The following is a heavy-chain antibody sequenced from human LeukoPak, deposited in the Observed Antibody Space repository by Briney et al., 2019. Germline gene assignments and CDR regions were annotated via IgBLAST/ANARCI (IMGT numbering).Heavy chain of an antibody. Sequence: GGSLRLSCAASGFTFSNYWMSWVRQAPGKGLEWVANIKQDGSEKYYVDSVKGRFTISRDNTKNSLYLQMNSLRAEGTAVYYCARGRYCISANCFYFDYWGQGTLVTVSS. CDR1: GFTFSNYW. V-gene: IGHV3-7*01. CDR2: IKQDGSEK. CDR3: ARGRYCISANCFYFDY. D-gene: IGHD2-2*01. J-gene: IGHJ4*01.